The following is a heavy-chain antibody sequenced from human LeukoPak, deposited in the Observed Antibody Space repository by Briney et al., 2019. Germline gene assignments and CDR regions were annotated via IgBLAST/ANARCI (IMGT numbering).Heavy chain of an antibody. CDR1: GGSISSYY. CDR3: ARDLAYYDILTGYYKPGAFDI. Sequence: PSETLSLTCTVSGGSISSYYWSWIRQPPGKGLEWIGYIYYSGSTNYNPSLKSRVTISVDTSKNQFSLKLSSVTAADTAVYYCARDLAYYDILTGYYKPGAFDIWGQGTMVTVSS. J-gene: IGHJ3*02. V-gene: IGHV4-59*12. D-gene: IGHD3-9*01. CDR2: IYYSGST.